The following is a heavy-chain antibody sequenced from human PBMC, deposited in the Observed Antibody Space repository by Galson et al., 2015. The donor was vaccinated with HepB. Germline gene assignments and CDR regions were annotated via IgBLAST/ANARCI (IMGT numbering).Heavy chain of an antibody. J-gene: IGHJ3*02. D-gene: IGHD3-10*01. CDR1: GFIVSSNY. CDR2: IYSGGST. V-gene: IGHV3-53*01. CDR3: ARDGVSEDQSHAFDI. Sequence: SLRLSCAASGFIVSSNYMNWVRQAPGKGLEWVSVIYSGGSTDYADSVKGRFTISRDNSKNTLYLQMNSLRAEDTAVYYCARDGVSEDQSHAFDIWGQGTMVTVSS.